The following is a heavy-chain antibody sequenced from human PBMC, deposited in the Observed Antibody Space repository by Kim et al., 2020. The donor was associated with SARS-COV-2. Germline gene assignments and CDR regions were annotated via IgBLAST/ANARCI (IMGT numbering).Heavy chain of an antibody. CDR2: IYHSGRT. J-gene: IGHJ5*02. D-gene: IGHD3-10*01. CDR1: GGSISSGDYY. CDR3: ARVLAYYGSGSPFDP. V-gene: IGHV4-30-4*01. Sequence: SETLSLTCTVSGGSISSGDYYWSWIRQPPGKGLEWIAYIYHSGRTYYNPSLKSRVTISVDTSKNQFSLKLSSVTAADTAVYLCARVLAYYGSGSPFDPWGQGTLVTVSS.